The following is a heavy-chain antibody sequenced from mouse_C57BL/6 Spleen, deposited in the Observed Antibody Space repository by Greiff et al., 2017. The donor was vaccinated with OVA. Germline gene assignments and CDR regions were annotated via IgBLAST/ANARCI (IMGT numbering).Heavy chain of an antibody. CDR2: ISSGSSTI. CDR3: ARPPRTYYGNYAMDY. CDR1: GFTFSDYG. J-gene: IGHJ4*01. D-gene: IGHD2-10*01. Sequence: EVNLVESGGGLVKPGGSLKLSCAASGFTFSDYGMHWVRQAPEKGLEWVAYISSGSSTIYYADTVKGRFTISRDNAKNTLFLQMTSLRSEDTAMYYCARPPRTYYGNYAMDYWGQGTSVTVSS. V-gene: IGHV5-17*01.